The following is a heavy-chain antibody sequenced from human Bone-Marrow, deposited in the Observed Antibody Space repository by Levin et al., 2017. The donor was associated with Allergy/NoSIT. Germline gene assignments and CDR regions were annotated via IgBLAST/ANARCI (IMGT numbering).Heavy chain of an antibody. CDR1: GFTFDDYT. D-gene: IGHD6-6*01. CDR3: AKGSDSSSYTFDY. V-gene: IGHV3-43*01. Sequence: PGGSLRLSCAASGFTFDDYTMHWVRQAPGKGLEWVSLISWDGGSTYYADSVKGRFTISRDNSKSSLYLQMNSLRTEDTALYYCAKGSDSSSYTFDYWGQGTLVTVSS. CDR2: ISWDGGST. J-gene: IGHJ4*02.